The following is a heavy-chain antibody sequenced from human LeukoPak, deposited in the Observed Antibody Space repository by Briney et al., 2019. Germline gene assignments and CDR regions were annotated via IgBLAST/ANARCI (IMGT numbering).Heavy chain of an antibody. D-gene: IGHD2-15*01. CDR2: INPSGGST. Sequence: ASVTVSCKASGYTFTSYYMHWVRQAPGQGLEWMGIINPSGGSTSYAQKFQGRVTMTRDMSTSTVYMELSSLRSEDTAVYYCARGAGYCSGGSCLHFDYWGQGTLVTVSS. V-gene: IGHV1-46*01. J-gene: IGHJ4*02. CDR3: ARGAGYCSGGSCLHFDY. CDR1: GYTFTSYY.